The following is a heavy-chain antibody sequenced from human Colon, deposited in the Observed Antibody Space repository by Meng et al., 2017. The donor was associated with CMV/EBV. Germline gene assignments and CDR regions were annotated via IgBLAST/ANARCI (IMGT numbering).Heavy chain of an antibody. D-gene: IGHD3-3*01. CDR1: GYNFSDYY. CDR2: INPKSGGT. CDR3: ARNFWSGYYPDY. V-gene: IGHV1-2*02. Sequence: CKAPGYNFSDYYMHWVRQTPGQGLEWVGWINPKSGGTDYAQKFQGRVTMTSDTSVSTAYMELNSLKSDDTAVYYCARNFWSGYYPDYWGQGTLVTVSS. J-gene: IGHJ4*02.